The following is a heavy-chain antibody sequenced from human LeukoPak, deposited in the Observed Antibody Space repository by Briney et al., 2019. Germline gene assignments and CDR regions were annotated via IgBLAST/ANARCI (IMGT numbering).Heavy chain of an antibody. CDR1: GFPLRSYA. CDR3: AKHQDLVSSAFDY. D-gene: IGHD5/OR15-5a*01. CDR2: TSGSGGNT. V-gene: IGHV3-23*01. J-gene: IGHJ4*02. Sequence: PGGSLRLSCAASGFPLRSYAMSWVRQAPGKGLEWVSVTSGSGGNTYYANSVKGRFSISRDNSKNTLYLQMNSLRAEDTAVYYCAKHQDLVSSAFDYWGQGTLATVSS.